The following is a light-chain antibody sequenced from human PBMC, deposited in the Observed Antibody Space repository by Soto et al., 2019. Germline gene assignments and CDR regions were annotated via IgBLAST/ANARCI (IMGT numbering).Light chain of an antibody. CDR3: HQYGSSPLT. CDR2: GAS. Sequence: EVVLTQSPGTLSLFPGERATLSCRASQSVSGTYLAWYQQKPGQGLRLLVYGASSRAPAIPDRFSGSGSGTDFTLTISRLEPEDFAVYFCHQYGSSPLTFGGGTKVDIK. CDR1: QSVSGTY. J-gene: IGKJ4*01. V-gene: IGKV3-20*01.